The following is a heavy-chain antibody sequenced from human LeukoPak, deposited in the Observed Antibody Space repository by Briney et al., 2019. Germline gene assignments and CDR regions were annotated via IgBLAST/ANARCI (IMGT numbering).Heavy chain of an antibody. V-gene: IGHV4-34*01. CDR2: GDTRGGT. J-gene: IGHJ5*02. CDR3: TMNGQSGFSFDP. CDR1: GVSFKGHY. D-gene: IGHD1-26*01. Sequence: PSETLSLTCAVFGVSFKGHYWSWIRQFPGKGLEWIGEGDTRGGTKYNPSLQSRVAISADTSKNQFSLRLTSVTAADTAVYHCTMNGQSGFSFDPWGQGTLVTVSS.